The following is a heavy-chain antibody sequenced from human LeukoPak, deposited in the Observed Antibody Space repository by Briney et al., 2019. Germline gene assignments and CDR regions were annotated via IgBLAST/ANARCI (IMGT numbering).Heavy chain of an antibody. CDR2: ISSSSSYI. D-gene: IGHD2-2*01. CDR3: ARGILPIVVVPAATFES. Sequence: GGSLRLSCAASGFTFSSYSMNWVRQAPGKGLEWVSSISSSSSYIYYADSVKGRFTISRDNAKNSLYLQMNSLRAEDTAVYYCARGILPIVVVPAATFESWGQGTLVTVSS. J-gene: IGHJ5*01. V-gene: IGHV3-21*01. CDR1: GFTFSSYS.